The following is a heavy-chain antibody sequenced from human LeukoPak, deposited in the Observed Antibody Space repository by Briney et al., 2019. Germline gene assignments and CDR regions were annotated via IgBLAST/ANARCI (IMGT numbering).Heavy chain of an antibody. CDR2: ISGSGGST. CDR1: GFTFSSYA. J-gene: IGHJ4*02. Sequence: GGSLRLSCAASGFTFSSYAMSWVRQAPGKGLEWVSAISGSGGSTYYADSVKGRFTISRDTSKNTLYLQMSSLRVEDTAVYYCAKDLKRWQNFDYWGQGTLVTVSS. D-gene: IGHD5-24*01. CDR3: AKDLKRWQNFDY. V-gene: IGHV3-23*01.